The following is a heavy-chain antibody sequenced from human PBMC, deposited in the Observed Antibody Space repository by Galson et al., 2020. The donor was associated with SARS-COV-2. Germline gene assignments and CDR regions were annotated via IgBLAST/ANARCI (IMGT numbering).Heavy chain of an antibody. Sequence: ASVKVSCKASGYTFTSYGISWVRQAPGQGLECMGWISAYNGNTNYAQKLQSRVTMTTDTSTSTAYMELRSLRSDDTAVYYCARENSSSWPGYYYYYYGMDVWGQGTTVTVSS. CDR3: ARENSSSWPGYYYYYYGMDV. CDR1: GYTFTSYG. J-gene: IGHJ6*02. D-gene: IGHD6-13*01. CDR2: ISAYNGNT. V-gene: IGHV1-18*04.